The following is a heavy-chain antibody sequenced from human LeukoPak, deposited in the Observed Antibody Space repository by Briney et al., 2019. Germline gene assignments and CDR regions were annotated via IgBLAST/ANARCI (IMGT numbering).Heavy chain of an antibody. Sequence: SETLSLTCTVSGGSISSSSYYWGWIRQPPGKGLEWIGSIYYSGSTYYNPSLKSRVTISVDTSKNQFSLKLSSVTAADTAVYYCARVGGYYPRNIDYWGQGTLVTVSS. CDR2: IYYSGST. CDR3: ARVGGYYPRNIDY. D-gene: IGHD3-22*01. CDR1: GGSISSSSYY. V-gene: IGHV4-39*07. J-gene: IGHJ4*02.